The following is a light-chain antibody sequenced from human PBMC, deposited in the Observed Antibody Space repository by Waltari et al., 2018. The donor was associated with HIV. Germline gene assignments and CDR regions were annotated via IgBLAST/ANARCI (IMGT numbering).Light chain of an antibody. V-gene: IGLV2-23*02. Sequence: QSALTQPASVSVSPGQSITISCTGTSSDVGSSNLFSWYQQHPGKAPKLMIYEVSKRPSGVSNRFSGSKSGNTASLTISGLQAEDEADYYCCSYAGSSTFGVFGGGTKLTVL. CDR2: EVS. CDR3: CSYAGSSTFGV. J-gene: IGLJ2*01. CDR1: SSDVGSSNL.